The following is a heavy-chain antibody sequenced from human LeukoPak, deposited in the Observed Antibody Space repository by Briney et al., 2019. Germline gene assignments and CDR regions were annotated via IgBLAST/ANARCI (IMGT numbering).Heavy chain of an antibody. J-gene: IGHJ5*02. Sequence: PGGSLRLSCEASGFTFSSYEMNWVRQAPGKGLEWVSYISDRGSTIFYADSVKGRFTISRDNAKNSLYLQMNSLRAEDTAVYYCAKDLMVRGVEDNWFDPWGQGTLVTVSS. V-gene: IGHV3-48*03. CDR3: AKDLMVRGVEDNWFDP. D-gene: IGHD3-10*01. CDR2: ISDRGSTI. CDR1: GFTFSSYE.